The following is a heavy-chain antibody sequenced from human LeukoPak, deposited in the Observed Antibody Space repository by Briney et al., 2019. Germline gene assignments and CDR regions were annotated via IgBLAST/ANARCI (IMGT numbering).Heavy chain of an antibody. J-gene: IGHJ5*02. CDR2: MNPNSGNT. Sequence: ASVKVSCKASGYTFTSYDINWVRQATGQGLEWMGWMNPNSGNTGYAQKFQGRVTITRNTSISTAYMELSSLRSEDTAVYYCARVPTYYYVSGSRTNWFDPWGQGTLVTVSS. D-gene: IGHD3-10*01. CDR3: ARVPTYYYVSGSRTNWFDP. V-gene: IGHV1-8*03. CDR1: GYTFTSYD.